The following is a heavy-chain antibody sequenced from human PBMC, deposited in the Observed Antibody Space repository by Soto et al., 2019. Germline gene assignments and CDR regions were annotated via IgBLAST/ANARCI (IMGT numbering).Heavy chain of an antibody. CDR3: GAYCSRTYCYDGFDP. V-gene: IGHV4-34*01. CDR1: GGSFSGYY. D-gene: IGHD2-2*01. J-gene: IGHJ5*02. CDR2: IHHSGST. Sequence: TLSLTCAVYGGSFSGYYWSWIRQPPGKGLEWIGEIHHSGSTNYNPSLKSRVTISVDTSKNQFSLRLSSVTAADTAVYYCGAYCSRTYCYDGFDPGGQGTLVTVSS.